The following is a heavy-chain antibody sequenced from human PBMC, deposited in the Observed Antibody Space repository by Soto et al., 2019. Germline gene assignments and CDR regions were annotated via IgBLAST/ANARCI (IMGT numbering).Heavy chain of an antibody. Sequence: SVKVSCKASGGTFSSYTISWVRQAPGQGLEWMGRIIPILGIANYAQKFQGRVTITADKSTSTAYMELSSLRSEDTAVYYCAGVPDSDCNYGIEVWGKESRVTVGS. D-gene: IGHD2-21*02. CDR2: IIPILGIA. V-gene: IGHV1-69*02. CDR1: GGTFSSYT. J-gene: IGHJ6*04. CDR3: AGVPDSDCNYGIEV.